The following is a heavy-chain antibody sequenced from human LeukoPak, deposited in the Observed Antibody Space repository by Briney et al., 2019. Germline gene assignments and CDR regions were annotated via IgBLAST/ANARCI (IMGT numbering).Heavy chain of an antibody. CDR1: AFTFSNYA. J-gene: IGHJ4*02. CDR2: ISGSGDST. CDR3: AMEGSAFDY. D-gene: IGHD3-10*01. Sequence: GGSLRLSCAASAFTFSNYAMRWVRQAPGKGLEWVSGISGSGDSTYYADSVKGRFTISRDNSKNSLYLQMNSLRAEDTAVYYCAMEGSAFDYWGQGTLVTVSS. V-gene: IGHV3-23*01.